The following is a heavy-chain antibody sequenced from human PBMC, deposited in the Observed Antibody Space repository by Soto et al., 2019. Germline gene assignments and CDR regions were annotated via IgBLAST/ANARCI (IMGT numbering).Heavy chain of an antibody. CDR3: ARMNYYDTSGYPFDY. CDR2: ISYSGTT. CDR1: GGSITSGGYY. J-gene: IGHJ4*02. D-gene: IGHD3-22*01. V-gene: IGHV4-30-4*02. Sequence: SETLSLTCTVSGGSITSGGYYWSWIRQPPGKGLEWVAYISYSGTTYYNPSLKSRLSISADTCKNQFSLKLNSVTAADTAVYYCARMNYYDTSGYPFDYWGQGMMVTVS.